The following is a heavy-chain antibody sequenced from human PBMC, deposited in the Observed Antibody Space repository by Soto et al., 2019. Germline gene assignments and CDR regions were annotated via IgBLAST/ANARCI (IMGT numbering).Heavy chain of an antibody. CDR2: ISAYNGNT. Sequence: QVQLVQSGAEVKKPGASVKVSCKASGYTFSSYSISWVRQAPGQGLEWMGWISAYNGNTNYGQKLQGRVTMTTDTSTNTAYMELRSQRSDDTAVYYCARDDPPVQHWGQGTLVTVSS. CDR1: GYTFSSYS. V-gene: IGHV1-18*01. CDR3: ARDDPPVQH. J-gene: IGHJ1*01.